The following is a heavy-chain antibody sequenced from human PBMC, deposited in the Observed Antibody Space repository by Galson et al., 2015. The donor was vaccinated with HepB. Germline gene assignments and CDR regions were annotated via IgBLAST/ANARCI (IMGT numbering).Heavy chain of an antibody. D-gene: IGHD6-6*01. J-gene: IGHJ4*02. CDR1: GYTFTSYG. CDR2: ISAYNGNT. Sequence: SVKVSCKASGYTFTSYGITWVRQAPGQGLEWMGWISAYNGNTNYAQKLQGRVTMTTDTSTTSAYMELRSLRSDDTAVYYCARTITARPTLDYWGQGTLVTVSS. CDR3: ARTITARPTLDY. V-gene: IGHV1-18*04.